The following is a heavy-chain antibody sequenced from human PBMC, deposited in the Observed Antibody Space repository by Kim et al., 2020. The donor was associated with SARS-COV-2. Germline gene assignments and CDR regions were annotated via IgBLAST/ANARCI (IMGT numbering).Heavy chain of an antibody. CDR3: ASPRRYYDSIGWFDP. D-gene: IGHD3-22*01. CDR1: GGSISSSSYY. J-gene: IGHJ5*02. CDR2: IYYSGST. V-gene: IGHV4-39*01. Sequence: SETLSLTCTVSGGSISSSSYYWGWIRQPPGKGLEWIGSIYYSGSTYYNPSLKSRVTISVDTSKNQFSLKLSSVTAADTAVYYCASPRRYYDSIGWFDPWGQGTLVTVSS.